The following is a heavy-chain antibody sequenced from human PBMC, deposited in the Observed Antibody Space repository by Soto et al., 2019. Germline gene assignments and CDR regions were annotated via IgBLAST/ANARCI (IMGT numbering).Heavy chain of an antibody. D-gene: IGHD1-26*01. Sequence: GGSLRLSCAASGFTFSDHHMGWVRQAPGKGLEWVGHSRNKANSYTTEYAASVKGRFTISRDDSKNSLYLQMNSLKTEDTAVYYCARVVGAPNWFDPWGQGTLVTVSS. V-gene: IGHV3-72*01. CDR1: GFTFSDHH. J-gene: IGHJ5*02. CDR3: ARVVGAPNWFDP. CDR2: SRNKANSYTT.